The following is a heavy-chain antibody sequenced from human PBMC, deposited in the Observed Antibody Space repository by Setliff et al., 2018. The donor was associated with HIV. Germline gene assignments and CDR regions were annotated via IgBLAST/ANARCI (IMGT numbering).Heavy chain of an antibody. CDR1: GFTFSNYA. CDR3: ARARGGNSEWSY. V-gene: IGHV3-74*03. CDR2: INSDGSST. D-gene: IGHD2-15*01. J-gene: IGHJ4*02. Sequence: GGSLRLSCAASGFTFSNYAMHWVRQVPGKGLVWVSRINSDGSSTTYADFVKGRFTISRDNAKNTLYLQMNSQRAEYTAVYSCARARGGNSEWSYWGQGTLVTVSS.